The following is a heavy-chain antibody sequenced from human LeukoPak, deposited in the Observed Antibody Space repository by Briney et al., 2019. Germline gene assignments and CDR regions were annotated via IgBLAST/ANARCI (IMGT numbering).Heavy chain of an antibody. V-gene: IGHV4-61*02. CDR2: IYTSGST. CDR1: GGSISSSSSY. Sequence: SETLSLTCTVSGGSISSSSSYWSWIRQPAGKGLEWIGRIYTSGSTNYNPSLKSRVTMSVDTSKNQFSLKLSSVTAADAAVYYCARDCSGGTCYLGVVDYWGQGILVTVSS. D-gene: IGHD2-15*01. J-gene: IGHJ4*02. CDR3: ARDCSGGTCYLGVVDY.